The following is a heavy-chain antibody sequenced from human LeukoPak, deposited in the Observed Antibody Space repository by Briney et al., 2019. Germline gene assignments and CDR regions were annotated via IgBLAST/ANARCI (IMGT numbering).Heavy chain of an antibody. J-gene: IGHJ4*02. CDR1: GFTFSSYA. V-gene: IGHV3-30-3*01. Sequence: QTGGSLRLSCAASGFTFSSYAMHWVRQAPGMGLEWVALISYDGSNRYYADSVKGRFTISRDNSNNMLFLQMNSLRAEDTAVYYCAREVVDYVWGSYRPRVFDYWGQGTLVTVSS. CDR3: AREVVDYVWGSYRPRVFDY. CDR2: ISYDGSNR. D-gene: IGHD3-16*02.